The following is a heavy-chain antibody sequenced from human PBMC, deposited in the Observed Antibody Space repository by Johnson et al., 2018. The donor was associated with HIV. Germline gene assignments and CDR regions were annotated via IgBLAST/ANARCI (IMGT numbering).Heavy chain of an antibody. Sequence: QVQLVESGGGVVQPEKSLRLSCAASGFTFSSYALHWVRQAPGKGLEWVAVISYDANNKYYGDSVKGRFTISRDNSKNTLYLQMDSLRIEDTGVYYCAKAYCPGCDAFDIWGQGTMVTVSS. CDR1: GFTFSSYA. D-gene: IGHD2-21*01. V-gene: IGHV3-30*04. CDR3: AKAYCPGCDAFDI. J-gene: IGHJ3*02. CDR2: ISYDANNK.